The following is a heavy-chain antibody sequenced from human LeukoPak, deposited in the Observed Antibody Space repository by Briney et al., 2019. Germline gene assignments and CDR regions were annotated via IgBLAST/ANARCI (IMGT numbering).Heavy chain of an antibody. CDR3: AKSNPTYYDILTGLFDY. D-gene: IGHD3-9*01. J-gene: IGHJ4*02. V-gene: IGHV3-23*01. Sequence: GGSQRLSCAASGFTFSSHAMSWVRQAPGKGLEWVSAISGSGGSTYYADSVKGRFTISRDNSKNTLYLQMNSLRAEDTAVYYCAKSNPTYYDILTGLFDYWGQGTLVTVSS. CDR1: GFTFSSHA. CDR2: ISGSGGST.